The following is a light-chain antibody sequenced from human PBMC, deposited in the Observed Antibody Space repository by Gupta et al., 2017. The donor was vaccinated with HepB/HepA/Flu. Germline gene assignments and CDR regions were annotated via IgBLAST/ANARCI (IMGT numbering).Light chain of an antibody. CDR1: TSDVGGYNY. V-gene: IGLV2-14*01. CDR3: ISYVTGNTYV. J-gene: IGLJ1*01. Sequence: QSALTQPASVSGSPGQSITISCTGTTSDVGGYNYVSWYQEHPGKAPKLIIYHVSNRPSGISNRFSGSKSGNTASLTISGLQAEDEADYYCISYVTGNTYVFGTGTKVTVL. CDR2: HVS.